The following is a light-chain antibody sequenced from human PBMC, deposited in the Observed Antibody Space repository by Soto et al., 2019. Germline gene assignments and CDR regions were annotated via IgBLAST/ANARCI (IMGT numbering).Light chain of an antibody. J-gene: IGLJ1*01. CDR2: FNN. Sequence: QAVVTQPPSASRTPGQTVTISCSGTSSNIGSTNVNWYQQLPGTAPKFLIYFNNQRPSGVPDRFSASESGTSASLAISGRQSEDEADYYCAAWDGSLSGFVFGAGTKVTVL. CDR1: SSNIGSTN. V-gene: IGLV1-44*01. CDR3: AAWDGSLSGFV.